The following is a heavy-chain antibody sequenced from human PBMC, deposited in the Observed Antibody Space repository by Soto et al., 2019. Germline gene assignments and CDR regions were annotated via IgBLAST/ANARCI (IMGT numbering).Heavy chain of an antibody. V-gene: IGHV4-30-4*01. CDR2: IYYSGST. Sequence: PSETLSLTCTVSGGSISSGDYYWSWIRQPPGKGLEWIGYIYYSGSTYYNPSLKSRVTISVDTSKNQFSLKLSSVTAAGTAVYYCARARYYYDSSGPRDFDYWGQGSLVTVSS. J-gene: IGHJ4*02. D-gene: IGHD3-22*01. CDR3: ARARYYYDSSGPRDFDY. CDR1: GGSISSGDYY.